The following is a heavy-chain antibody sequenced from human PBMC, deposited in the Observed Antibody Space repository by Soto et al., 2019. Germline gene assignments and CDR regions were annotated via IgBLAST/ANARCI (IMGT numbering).Heavy chain of an antibody. CDR3: ARMYSSGSGWFHP. CDR1: GYVIGAGGYY. V-gene: IGHV4-31*02. D-gene: IGHD6-19*01. Sequence: SETLSLTCFVSGYVIGAGGYYWSWIRHHPGKGLEWIGSFYSSGSIIYNPSLRSRVSISGDMSTNPFSMSLTSVTAADTARYYCARMYSSGSGWFHPWGQGTLVTVPS. CDR2: FYSSGSI. J-gene: IGHJ5*02.